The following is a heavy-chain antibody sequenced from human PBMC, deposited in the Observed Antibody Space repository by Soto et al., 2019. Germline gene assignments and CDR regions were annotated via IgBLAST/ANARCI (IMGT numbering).Heavy chain of an antibody. D-gene: IGHD2-2*01. CDR2: IYHSGST. J-gene: IGHJ4*02. V-gene: IGHV4-4*02. CDR3: ASWKLGYCSSTSCPIFDY. Sequence: SETLSLTCAVSGGSISSSNWWSWVRQPPGKGLEWIGEIYHSGSTNYNPSLKSRVTISVDKSKNQFSLKLSSVTAADTAVYYCASWKLGYCSSTSCPIFDYWGQGTLVTVSS. CDR1: GGSISSSNW.